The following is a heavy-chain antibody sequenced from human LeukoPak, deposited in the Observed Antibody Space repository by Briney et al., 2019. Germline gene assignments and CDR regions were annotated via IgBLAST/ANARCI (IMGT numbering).Heavy chain of an antibody. D-gene: IGHD3-3*01. CDR2: IYYSGST. J-gene: IGHJ1*01. CDR3: ARHLCDFWSGDLSYLQH. Sequence: PSETLSLTCTVSGGSISSSSYYWGWIRKPPGKGLEWIGSIYYSGSTYYNPSLKSRVTISVDTSKNQFSLKLSSVTAAYTGVHYCARHLCDFWSGDLSYLQHWGQGTLVPVSS. V-gene: IGHV4-39*01. CDR1: GGSISSSSYY.